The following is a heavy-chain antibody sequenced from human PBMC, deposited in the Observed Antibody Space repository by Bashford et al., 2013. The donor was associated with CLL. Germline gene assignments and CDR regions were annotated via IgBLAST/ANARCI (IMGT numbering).Heavy chain of an antibody. V-gene: IGHV4-39*02. CDR2: IYYSGNT. D-gene: IGHD3-10*01. Sequence: SETLSLTCTVSGGSLSSTTSYWAWIRQPPGKDLEWLGSIYYSGNTYYSPSLKSRVTISVDTSKNHFSLKLNSVTAADMAIYYCARYPYESGTWNAFDIWGQGTMVTVSS. CDR3: ARYPYESGTWNAFDI. J-gene: IGHJ3*02. CDR1: GGSLSSTTSY.